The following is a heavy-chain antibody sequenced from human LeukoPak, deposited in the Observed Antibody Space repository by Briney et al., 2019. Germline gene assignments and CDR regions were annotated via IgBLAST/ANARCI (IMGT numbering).Heavy chain of an antibody. CDR1: GFTFSSYS. D-gene: IGHD3-10*02. Sequence: PGGSLRLSCAASGFTFSSYSMNWVRQAPGKGLEWVSYISSSGSTIYYADSVKGRFTISRDNAKDSLYLQTNSLRAEDTAVYYCAELGITMIGGVCGKGTTVTISS. J-gene: IGHJ6*04. CDR2: ISSSGSTI. CDR3: AELGITMIGGV. V-gene: IGHV3-48*04.